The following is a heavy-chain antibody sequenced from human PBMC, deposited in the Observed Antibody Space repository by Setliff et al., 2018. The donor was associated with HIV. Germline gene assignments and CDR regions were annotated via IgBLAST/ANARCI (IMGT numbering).Heavy chain of an antibody. D-gene: IGHD4-17*01. CDR1: GGSTFY. Sequence: SETLSLTCTVFGGSTFYWSWIRQPAGKGLEWIGHIDTSGSTNYNPSLKSRVTISVDTSKSQFSLKVASVTAADTAVYYCVRQHGDYAFDPWGQGTLVTVSS. CDR3: VRQHGDYAFDP. J-gene: IGHJ5*02. CDR2: IDTSGST. V-gene: IGHV4-4*07.